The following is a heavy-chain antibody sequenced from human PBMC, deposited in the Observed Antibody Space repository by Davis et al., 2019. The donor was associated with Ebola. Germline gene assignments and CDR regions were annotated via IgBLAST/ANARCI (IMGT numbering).Heavy chain of an antibody. CDR1: GWTFSGYY. D-gene: IGHD2-15*01. V-gene: IGHV4-34*01. Sequence: PSETLSLTCAVYGWTFSGYYLTWIRQPPGKGLEWIGEINDSGTANYTTSLKSRIDITVDTSKNQFSLKVTSVTAADTAVFYCARRSTGINETPHFDYWGQGNLVTVSS. CDR2: INDSGTA. J-gene: IGHJ4*02. CDR3: ARRSTGINETPHFDY.